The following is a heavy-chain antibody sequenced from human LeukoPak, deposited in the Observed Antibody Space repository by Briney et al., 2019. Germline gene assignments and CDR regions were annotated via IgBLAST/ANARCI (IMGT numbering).Heavy chain of an antibody. D-gene: IGHD3-22*01. CDR3: AKERYYEKSP. CDR2: ISGSGGST. Sequence: GGSLRLSCAASGFTFSSYAMTWVRQAPGKGLGWVSAISGSGGSTYYADPVKGRFTISRDNSKNTLYLQMNSLRAEDTAVYYCAKERYYEKSPWGQGTLVTVSS. V-gene: IGHV3-23*01. CDR1: GFTFSSYA. J-gene: IGHJ4*02.